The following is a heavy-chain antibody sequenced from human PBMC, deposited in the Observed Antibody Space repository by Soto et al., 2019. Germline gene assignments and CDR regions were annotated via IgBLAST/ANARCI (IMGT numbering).Heavy chain of an antibody. Sequence: ASVKVSCKASGYTFTSYGISWVRQAPGQGLEWMGWISAYNGNTNYAQKLQGRVTMTTDTSTSTAYTELRSLRSDDTAVYYCARDLDVVAATQAGYWGQGTLVTVSS. CDR2: ISAYNGNT. J-gene: IGHJ4*02. CDR1: GYTFTSYG. CDR3: ARDLDVVAATQAGY. D-gene: IGHD2-15*01. V-gene: IGHV1-18*01.